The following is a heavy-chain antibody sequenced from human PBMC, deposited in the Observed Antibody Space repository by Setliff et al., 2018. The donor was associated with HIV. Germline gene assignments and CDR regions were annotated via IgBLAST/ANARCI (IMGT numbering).Heavy chain of an antibody. CDR1: GGSISVHY. CDR2: MYASGST. D-gene: IGHD1-26*01. J-gene: IGHJ4*02. Sequence: PSETLSLTCTVSGGSISVHYWSWLRQPPGKGLEWIGYMYASGSTDYNPSLKSRVTISVDRFRNQFSLQLRSVTAADTAVHYCARGPSGTYYREFDFWGQGTLVTV. CDR3: ARGPSGTYYREFDF. V-gene: IGHV4-59*11.